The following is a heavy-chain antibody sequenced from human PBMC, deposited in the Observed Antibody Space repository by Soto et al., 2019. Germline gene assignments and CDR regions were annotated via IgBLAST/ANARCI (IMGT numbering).Heavy chain of an antibody. Sequence: QVQLVQSGAEVKKPGSSVKVSCKASGGTFSSYAISWVRQSPGQGLEWMGGIIPIFGTANYAEQLQCRVTNTEDQCASTADMELRSLRYEDTAVYYCARGGDCFDPWGQGTLVTVSS. V-gene: IGHV1-69*12. J-gene: IGHJ5*02. CDR1: GGTFSSYA. CDR3: ARGGDCFDP. CDR2: IIPIFGTA.